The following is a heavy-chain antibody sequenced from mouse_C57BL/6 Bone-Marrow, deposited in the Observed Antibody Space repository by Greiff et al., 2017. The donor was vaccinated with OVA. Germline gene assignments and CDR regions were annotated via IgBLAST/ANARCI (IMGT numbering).Heavy chain of an antibody. CDR3: ARRGSYYYAMDY. J-gene: IGHJ4*01. V-gene: IGHV1-59*01. CDR2: IDPSDSYT. CDR1: GYTFTSYW. Sequence: VQLQQPGAELARPGTSVKLSCKASGYTFTSYWMHWVKQRPGQGLEWIGVIDPSDSYTNYNQKFKGKATLTVDTSSSTAYMQLSSLTSEDSAVYYCARRGSYYYAMDYWGQGTSVTVSS.